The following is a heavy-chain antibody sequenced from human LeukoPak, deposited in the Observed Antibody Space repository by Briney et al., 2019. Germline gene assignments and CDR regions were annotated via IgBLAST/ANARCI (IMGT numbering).Heavy chain of an antibody. D-gene: IGHD3-3*01. Sequence: GGSLRLSCAASGFTFSDHYMDWVRQAPGQGLEWVGRTRDKANSYSTEYAASVKGRFTISRDDSKNSLYLQMNSLRTADTAVYYCARNARSGSGYIMYYFDYWGQGTLVTVSS. V-gene: IGHV3-72*01. CDR3: ARNARSGSGYIMYYFDY. CDR2: TRDKANSYST. CDR1: GFTFSDHY. J-gene: IGHJ4*02.